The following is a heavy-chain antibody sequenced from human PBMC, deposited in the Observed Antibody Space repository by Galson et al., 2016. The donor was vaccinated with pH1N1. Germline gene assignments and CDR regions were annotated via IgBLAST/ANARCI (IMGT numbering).Heavy chain of an antibody. CDR3: AREMGVLDESITYFDL. CDR2: IYYSGST. V-gene: IGHV4-61*01. CDR1: GGSVNSGSYY. J-gene: IGHJ2*01. Sequence: SETLSLTCTVSGGSVNSGSYYWSWIRQPPGKGLEWIGYIYYSGSTNYNPSLKSRVTISVDTSKNQFSLKLSSVTAADTALYYCAREMGVLDESITYFDLWGRGTLVTVSS. D-gene: IGHD2-21*01.